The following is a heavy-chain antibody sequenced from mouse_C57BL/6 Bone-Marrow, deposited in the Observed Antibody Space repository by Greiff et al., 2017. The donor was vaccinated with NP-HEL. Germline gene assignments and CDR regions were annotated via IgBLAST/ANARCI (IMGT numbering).Heavy chain of an antibody. V-gene: IGHV7-3*01. CDR3: GRAIRGAF. D-gene: IGHD1-2*01. J-gene: IGHJ3*01. CDR1: GFTFTDYY. Sequence: DVHLVESGGGLVQPGGSLSLSCAASGFTFTDYYMSWVRQPPGKALEWFGFIRHKADGYTTDYSASVKGRFTISRATSKSILSLQMTAQRAEDSATYYCGRAIRGAFWGRGTVVTVSA. CDR2: IRHKADGYTT.